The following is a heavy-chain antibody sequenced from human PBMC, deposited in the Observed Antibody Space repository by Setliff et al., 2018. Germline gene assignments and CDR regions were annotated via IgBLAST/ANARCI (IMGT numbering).Heavy chain of an antibody. D-gene: IGHD6-19*01. CDR3: AKAKGGYSSGRPFDY. CDR2: IRYDGSKK. Sequence: GGSLRLSCAASGFTFSSYGMHWVRQAPGKGLEWVAFIRYDGSKKYYADSVKGRFTISRDNSKNTLYLQMNSLRAEDTAVYYCAKAKGGYSSGRPFDYWGQGTLVTVSS. CDR1: GFTFSSYG. V-gene: IGHV3-30*02. J-gene: IGHJ4*02.